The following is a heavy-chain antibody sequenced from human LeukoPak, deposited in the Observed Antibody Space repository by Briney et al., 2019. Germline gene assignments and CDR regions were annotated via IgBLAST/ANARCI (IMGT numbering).Heavy chain of an antibody. J-gene: IGHJ4*02. D-gene: IGHD3-3*01. V-gene: IGHV4-34*01. Sequence: PSETLSLTCAVYGGSFSYYYLTWLRQPPGKGLEWIGEINHSGSSLYNPSLNSRVTISADTSKNQFSLKLSSATAADTAVYYCARGSFYYDFWSGYTSSWYFDYWGQGTLVTVSS. CDR3: ARGSFYYDFWSGYTSSWYFDY. CDR1: GGSFSYYY. CDR2: INHSGSS.